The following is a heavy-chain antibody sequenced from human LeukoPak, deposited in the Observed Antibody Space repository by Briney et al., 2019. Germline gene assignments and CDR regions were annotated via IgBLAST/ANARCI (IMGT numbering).Heavy chain of an antibody. D-gene: IGHD4-23*01. CDR2: IIPILGIA. CDR3: AKGASYGGNYY. CDR1: GGTFSSYA. J-gene: IGHJ4*02. Sequence: ASVKVSCKASGGTFSSYAISWVRQAPGQGLEWMGRIIPILGIANYAQKFQGRVTITADKSTSTAYMELSSLRSEDTAVYYCAKGASYGGNYYWGQGTLVTVSS. V-gene: IGHV1-69*04.